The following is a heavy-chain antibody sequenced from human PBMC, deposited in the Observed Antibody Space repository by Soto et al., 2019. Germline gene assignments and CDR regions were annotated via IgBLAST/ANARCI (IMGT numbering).Heavy chain of an antibody. CDR2: IKQDGSEK. J-gene: IGHJ5*02. CDR1: GFIFSSHR. Sequence: EVPLVDSGGGLVQPGGSLRLSCAASGFIFSSHRMSWVRQAPGKGLEWVANIKQDGSEKYYVDSVKGRFTISRDNAKNSLYLQMNSRRAEDTAVYYCARVVGAPNWFDPWGQGTLVTVSS. D-gene: IGHD1-26*01. CDR3: ARVVGAPNWFDP. V-gene: IGHV3-7*04.